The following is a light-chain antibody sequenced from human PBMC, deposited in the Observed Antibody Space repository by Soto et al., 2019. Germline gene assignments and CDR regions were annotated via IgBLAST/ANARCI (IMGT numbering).Light chain of an antibody. J-gene: IGKJ4*01. CDR1: QSVSTH. V-gene: IGKV3-11*01. CDR3: QQRTSWPST. Sequence: EVVLTQSPATLSLSPGERATFSCRASQSVSTHLAWYQQKPGQAPRLLIYDASKRATGFPARFSGSVSGTDFTLTISSLEPEDFAVYYCQQRTSWPSTXGXGTRVEIK. CDR2: DAS.